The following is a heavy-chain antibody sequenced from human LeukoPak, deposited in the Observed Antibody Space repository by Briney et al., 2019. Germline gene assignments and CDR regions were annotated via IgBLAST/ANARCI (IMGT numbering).Heavy chain of an antibody. CDR1: GYTFTSYG. CDR2: ISAYNGNT. V-gene: IGHV1-18*01. CDR3: ARQGYSYGVYYFDY. J-gene: IGHJ4*02. Sequence: GESLKVSCKASGYTFTSYGISWVRQAPGQGLEWMGWISAYNGNTNYAQKLQGRVTMTTDTSTSTAYMELRSLRSDDTAVYYCARQGYSYGVYYFDYWGQGTLVTVSS. D-gene: IGHD5-18*01.